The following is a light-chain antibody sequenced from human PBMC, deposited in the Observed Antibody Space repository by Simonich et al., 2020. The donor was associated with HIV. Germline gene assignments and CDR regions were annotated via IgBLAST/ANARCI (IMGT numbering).Light chain of an antibody. Sequence: QSALTQPASVSGSPGQSLTISCTGTSSVVGSYSLVSWYQQHPGKAPKLMIYEESKRPSGVSNRFSGSKSGNTASLTISGLQAEDEADYYCSSYTSNSTLVFGGGTKLTVL. CDR1: SSVVGSYSL. CDR3: SSYTSNSTLV. V-gene: IGLV2-14*02. J-gene: IGLJ3*02. CDR2: EES.